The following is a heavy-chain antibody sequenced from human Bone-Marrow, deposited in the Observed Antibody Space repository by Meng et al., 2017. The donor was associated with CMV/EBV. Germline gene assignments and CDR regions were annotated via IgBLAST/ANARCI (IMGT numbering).Heavy chain of an antibody. Sequence: GESLKISCAASGFTFSSYAMHWVRQAPGKGLEWVAVISYDGSNKYYADSVKGRFTISRDNSKNTLYLQMNSLRAEDTALYYCAREGSYIVGRQSDAFDIWGQGTMVTVSS. CDR2: ISYDGSNK. J-gene: IGHJ3*02. CDR1: GFTFSSYA. CDR3: AREGSYIVGRQSDAFDI. V-gene: IGHV3-30-3*01. D-gene: IGHD3-22*01.